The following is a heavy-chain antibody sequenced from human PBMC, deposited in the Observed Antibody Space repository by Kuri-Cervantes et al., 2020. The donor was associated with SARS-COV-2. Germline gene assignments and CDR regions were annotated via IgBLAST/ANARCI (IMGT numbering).Heavy chain of an antibody. Sequence: ASVKVSCKASGYSLNSIICIGCDRPPDKGLSGREKSIHVVVGEIKHRTFGVIMTLDTSTSTAYMELRSLRSDDTAVYYCARDLVIAVAGILDPWGQGTLVTVSS. J-gene: IGHJ5*02. V-gene: IGHV1-46*02. CDR1: GYSLNSI. CDR2: SIHVVVG. D-gene: IGHD6-19*01. CDR3: ARDLVIAVAGILDP.